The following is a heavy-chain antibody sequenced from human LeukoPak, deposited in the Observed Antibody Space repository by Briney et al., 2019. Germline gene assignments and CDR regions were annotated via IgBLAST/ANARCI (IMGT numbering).Heavy chain of an antibody. CDR1: GYSISSGYY. J-gene: IGHJ5*02. D-gene: IGHD3-3*01. CDR2: IYPSGST. Sequence: SETLSLTCAVSGYSISSGYYWGWIRQPPGKGLEWIGSIYPSGSTYYNPSLKSRVTISVDTSKNQFSLKLSSVTAADTAVYYCARESIFGVAHNWFDPWGQGTLVTVSS. CDR3: ARESIFGVAHNWFDP. V-gene: IGHV4-38-2*02.